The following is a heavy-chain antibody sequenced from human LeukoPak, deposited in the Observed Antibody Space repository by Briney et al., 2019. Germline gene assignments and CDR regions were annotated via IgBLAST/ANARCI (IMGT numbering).Heavy chain of an antibody. Sequence: PSGTLSLTCAVSGYSISSGYYWGWIRQPPGKGLVWIGRIYHSGGTYYNPSLKRRVTISINTSKNQFSLKRSSVTAADTAVHDCARSNYDFWSGYLNWFDPWGQGILVTVSS. V-gene: IGHV4-38-2*01. CDR2: IYHSGGT. D-gene: IGHD3-3*01. CDR1: GYSISSGYY. J-gene: IGHJ5*02. CDR3: ARSNYDFWSGYLNWFDP.